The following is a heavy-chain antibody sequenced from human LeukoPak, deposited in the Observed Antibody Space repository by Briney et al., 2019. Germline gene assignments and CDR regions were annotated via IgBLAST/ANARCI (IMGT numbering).Heavy chain of an antibody. J-gene: IGHJ6*02. Sequence: KPSETLSLTCSVSGISITFFWSWFRQPPGRGLEWIGQIHGSGNTNYNPSLKSRVTISLDTPKNQFSLQLRSVTAADTAMYYCARHSGSWRYGMDVWGQGITVTVSS. V-gene: IGHV4-59*08. CDR2: IHGSGNT. D-gene: IGHD1-26*01. CDR1: GISITFF. CDR3: ARHSGSWRYGMDV.